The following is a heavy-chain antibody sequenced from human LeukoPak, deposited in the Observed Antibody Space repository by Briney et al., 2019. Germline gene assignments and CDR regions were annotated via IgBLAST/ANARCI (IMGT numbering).Heavy chain of an antibody. CDR1: GGSFSGYY. J-gene: IGHJ4*02. CDR2: IKHSGST. CDR3: ARRSQTTVTNIDY. Sequence: ASETLSLTCAVYGGSFSGYYWSWIRQPPGKGLEWIGEIKHSGSTNYNPSLKSRVTISVDTSKNQFSLKLSSVTAADTAVYYCARRSQTTVTNIDYWGQGTPVTVSS. V-gene: IGHV4-34*01. D-gene: IGHD4-17*01.